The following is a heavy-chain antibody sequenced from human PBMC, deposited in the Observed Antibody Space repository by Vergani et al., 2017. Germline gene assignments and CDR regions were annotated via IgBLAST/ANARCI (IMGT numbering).Heavy chain of an antibody. Sequence: ELQLVESGGGLVQPGGSLRLSCAASGYTVSGNYMTWVRQAPGKGLECVSHIYSGDETYYADSVKGRVTISRDNSKNTLHLQINNLRVEYTAVYYCARGNYYGSGTYVDPWGQGTLVTVSS. V-gene: IGHV3-66*02. CDR2: IYSGDET. D-gene: IGHD3-10*01. J-gene: IGHJ5*02. CDR1: GYTVSGNY. CDR3: ARGNYYGSGTYVDP.